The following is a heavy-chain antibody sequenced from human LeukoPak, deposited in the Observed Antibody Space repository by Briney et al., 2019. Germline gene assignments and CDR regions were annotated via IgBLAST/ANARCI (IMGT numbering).Heavy chain of an antibody. V-gene: IGHV4-59*12. D-gene: IGHD5-12*01. J-gene: IGHJ3*02. CDR2: IYYSGST. Sequence: PSETLSLTCTVSGGSISSYYWSWIRQPPGKGLEWIGYIYYSGSTNYNPSLKSRVTMSVDTSKNQFSLKLSSVTAADTAVYYCARRSIVATVFDAFDIWGQGTMVTVSS. CDR3: ARRSIVATVFDAFDI. CDR1: GGSISSYY.